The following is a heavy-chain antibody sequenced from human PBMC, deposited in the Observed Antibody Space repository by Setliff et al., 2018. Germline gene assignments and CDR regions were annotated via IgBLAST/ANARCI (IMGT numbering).Heavy chain of an antibody. CDR1: GYTFAKYG. V-gene: IGHV1-18*01. D-gene: IGHD2-21*02. Sequence: ASVKVSCKAFGYTFAKYGTSWVRQAPGQGLEWMGWISGYNGYTVYAQKLQGRVTLTTDTSTGTAYMEVRSLRSDDTAVYYCARDWFCSGGDCSDVFDFWGQGTMVTVSS. CDR2: ISGYNGYT. CDR3: ARDWFCSGGDCSDVFDF. J-gene: IGHJ3*01.